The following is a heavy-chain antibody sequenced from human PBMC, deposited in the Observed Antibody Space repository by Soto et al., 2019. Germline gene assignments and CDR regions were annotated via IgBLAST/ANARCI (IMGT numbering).Heavy chain of an antibody. Sequence: PSETLSLTCAVSGGSISSGGYSWSWIRQPPGKGLEWIGYIYHSGSTYYNPSLKSRVTISVDGSKNQFSLKLSSVTAADTAVYYCARAIGWFGELLGGYYFDYWGQGTLVTVSS. CDR1: GGSISSGGYS. D-gene: IGHD3-10*01. CDR3: ARAIGWFGELLGGYYFDY. CDR2: IYHSGST. V-gene: IGHV4-30-2*01. J-gene: IGHJ4*02.